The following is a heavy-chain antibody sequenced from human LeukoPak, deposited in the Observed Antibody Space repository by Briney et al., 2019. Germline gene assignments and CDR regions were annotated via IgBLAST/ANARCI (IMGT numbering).Heavy chain of an antibody. Sequence: SETLSLTCAVSGGSISNGGYYWSWIRQHPGKGLDCFGHIYNSGRPSYKPSLKSRITISIDTSESQSSLKLRSVTAVDTAISYCARGKSQWGVLLVGTLDIWGQGAMVTVSS. CDR2: IYNSGRP. V-gene: IGHV4-31*11. D-gene: IGHD3-16*01. CDR3: ARGKSQWGVLLVGTLDI. CDR1: GGSISNGGYY. J-gene: IGHJ3*02.